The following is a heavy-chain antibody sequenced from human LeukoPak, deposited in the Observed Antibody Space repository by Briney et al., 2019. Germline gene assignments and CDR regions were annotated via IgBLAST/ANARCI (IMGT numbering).Heavy chain of an antibody. D-gene: IGHD3-10*01. CDR3: GSHGP. CDR1: GYIFNIFW. V-gene: IGHV5-51*01. J-gene: IGHJ4*02. Sequence: LGESLKISCKGSGYIFNIFWIGWVRQLPGKGLEWMGIFYPNDSGTRYSPSFQGQVTISADKSISTAYLQWSSLKASDTAMYGSGSHGPWGQGTLVTVSS. CDR2: FYPNDSGT.